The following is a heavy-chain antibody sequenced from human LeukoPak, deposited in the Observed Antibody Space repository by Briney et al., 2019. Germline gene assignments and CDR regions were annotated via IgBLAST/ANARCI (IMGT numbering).Heavy chain of an antibody. J-gene: IGHJ4*02. D-gene: IGHD3-16*01. CDR2: IYYSGSP. Sequence: SETLSLTCTVSGGSISSYYWSWIRQPPGKGLEWIGYIYYSGSPNYNPSLKSRVTISVDTSKNQFSLKLTSMTAADTAVYYCVSGPTLTNYDYIWASFDYWGQGTLVTVSS. V-gene: IGHV4-59*01. CDR1: GGSISSYY. CDR3: VSGPTLTNYDYIWASFDY.